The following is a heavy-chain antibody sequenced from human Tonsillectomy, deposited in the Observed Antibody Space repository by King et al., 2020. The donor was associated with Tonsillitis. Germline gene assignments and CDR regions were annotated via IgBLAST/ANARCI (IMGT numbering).Heavy chain of an antibody. V-gene: IGHV3-30*18. D-gene: IGHD2-2*01. CDR3: AKDRRGSSSWIYYYYYGMDV. CDR1: VFTFSSYG. CDR2: ISYDGSNK. J-gene: IGHJ6*02. Sequence: VQLVESGGGVVQPGRSLRLSCAASVFTFSSYGMHWVRQAPGKGLEWVAAISYDGSNKYSVDSVKGRFTISRDNSKNTLYLQMNSLRAEDTAVYYCAKDRRGSSSWIYYYYYGMDVWGQGTTVTASS.